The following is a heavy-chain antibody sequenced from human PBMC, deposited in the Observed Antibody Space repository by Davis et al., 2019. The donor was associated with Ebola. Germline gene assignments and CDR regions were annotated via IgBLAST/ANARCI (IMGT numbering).Heavy chain of an antibody. V-gene: IGHV4-34*01. J-gene: IGHJ6*02. D-gene: IGHD3-10*01. CDR2: INHSGST. Sequence: SETLSLTCAVYGGSFSGYYWTWIRQPPGKGLEWIGEINHSGSTNYNPSLKSRVTISVDTSKNQFSLKLSSVTAADTAVYYCARDRVSEAYYYYYGMDVWGQGTTVTVSS. CDR3: ARDRVSEAYYYYYGMDV. CDR1: GGSFSGYY.